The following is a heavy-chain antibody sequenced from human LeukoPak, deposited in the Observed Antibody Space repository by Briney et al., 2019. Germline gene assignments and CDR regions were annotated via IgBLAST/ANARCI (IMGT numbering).Heavy chain of an antibody. CDR2: INHSGSI. V-gene: IGHV4-34*01. D-gene: IGHD3-10*01. J-gene: IGHJ4*02. CDR3: ARGSVYYGSGSYDY. Sequence: PSETLSLICAVYGGSFSGQYWGWIRQPPGKGLEWIGEINHSGSISYNASLKSRDTISLDTSKNQFSLNLRSVTAADTAVYYCARGSVYYGSGSYDYWGQGTLVTVSS. CDR1: GGSFSGQY.